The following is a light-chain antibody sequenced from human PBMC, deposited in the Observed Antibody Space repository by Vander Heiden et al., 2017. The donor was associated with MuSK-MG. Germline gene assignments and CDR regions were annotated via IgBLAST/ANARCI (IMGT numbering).Light chain of an antibody. V-gene: IGKV3-11*01. J-gene: IGKJ1*01. CDR2: DAS. CDR1: QSVSSY. CDR3: QQRSNWPRT. Sequence: EHVLTHSPATRALSPGERATLSCRASQSVSSYLAWYQQNPGQAPRLLIYDASNRATGIPARFSGGGSGTDFTLTISSLEPEDFAVYYCQQRSNWPRTFGQGTKVEIK.